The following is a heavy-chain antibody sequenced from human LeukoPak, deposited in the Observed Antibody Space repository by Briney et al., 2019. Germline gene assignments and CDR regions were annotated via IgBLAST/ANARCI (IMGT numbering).Heavy chain of an antibody. CDR2: ISSSSSYI. V-gene: IGHV3-21*01. CDR1: GFTFSSYS. CDR3: ARAGTMIGTGVGY. Sequence: GGSLRLSCAASGFTFSSYSMNWVRQAPGKGLEWVSSISSSSSYIYYADSVKGRFTISRDNAKDSLYLQMNSLRAEDTAVYYCARAGTMIGTGVGYWGQGTLVTVSS. D-gene: IGHD3-22*01. J-gene: IGHJ4*02.